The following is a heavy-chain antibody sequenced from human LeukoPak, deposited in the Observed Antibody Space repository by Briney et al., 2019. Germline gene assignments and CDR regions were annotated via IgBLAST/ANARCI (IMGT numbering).Heavy chain of an antibody. CDR2: ISYDGNDK. Sequence: GGSLRLSCAASGFTFSTYGMHWVRQAPGKGLEWVAIISYDGNDKDYADSVRGRFTISRDNSKNTLYLQMNSLRGEDTAEYYCAKSTAPAGYYLDYWGQGILVTVSS. CDR3: AKSTAPAGYYLDY. J-gene: IGHJ4*02. CDR1: GFTFSTYG. V-gene: IGHV3-30*18. D-gene: IGHD2-2*01.